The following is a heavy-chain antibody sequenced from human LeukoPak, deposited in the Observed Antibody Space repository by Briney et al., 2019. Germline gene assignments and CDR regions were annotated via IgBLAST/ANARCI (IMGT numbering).Heavy chain of an antibody. CDR2: IIPIFGTA. CDR1: GGTFSSYA. CDR3: ARGSGSYAVLYYYYYMDV. J-gene: IGHJ6*03. D-gene: IGHD1-26*01. Sequence: GSSVKVSCKASGGTFSSYAISWVRQAPGQGLEWMGGIIPIFGTANYAQKFQGRVTITTDESTSTAHMELSSLRSEDTAVYYCARGSGSYAVLYYYYYMDVWGKGTTVTVSS. V-gene: IGHV1-69*05.